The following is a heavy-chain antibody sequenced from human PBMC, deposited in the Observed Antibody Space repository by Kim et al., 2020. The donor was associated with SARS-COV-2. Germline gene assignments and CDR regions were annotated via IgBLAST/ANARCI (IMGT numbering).Heavy chain of an antibody. D-gene: IGHD3-10*01. Sequence: GGSLRLSCAASGFTFSSYAMHWVRQAPGKGLEWVAVISYDGSNKYYADPVKGRFTISRDNSKNTLYLQMNSLRAEDTAVYYCARVGKVLWFGELLGDSYFDYLGQGTLVTVSS. J-gene: IGHJ4*02. CDR2: ISYDGSNK. V-gene: IGHV3-30*04. CDR1: GFTFSSYA. CDR3: ARVGKVLWFGELLGDSYFDY.